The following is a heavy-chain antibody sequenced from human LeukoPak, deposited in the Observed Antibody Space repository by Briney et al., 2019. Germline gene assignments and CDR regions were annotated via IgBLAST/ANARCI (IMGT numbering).Heavy chain of an antibody. CDR2: IYYSGST. D-gene: IGHD3-22*01. CDR3: ARGDDSSGYYYDYFDY. Sequence: SETLSLTCTVSGGSISSGSYYWSWIRQPPVKGLEWIGYIYYSGSTNYNPSLKSRVTISVDTSKNQFSLKLSSVTAADTAVYYCARGDDSSGYYYDYFDYWGQGTLVTVSS. J-gene: IGHJ4*02. V-gene: IGHV4-61*01. CDR1: GGSISSGSYY.